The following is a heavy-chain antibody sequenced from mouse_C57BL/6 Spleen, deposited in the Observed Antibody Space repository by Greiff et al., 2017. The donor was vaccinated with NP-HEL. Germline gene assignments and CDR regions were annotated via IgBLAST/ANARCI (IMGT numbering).Heavy chain of an antibody. D-gene: IGHD1-1*01. Sequence: VQLQRSGAELARPGASVKLSCKASGYTFTSYGISWVKQRTGQGLEWIGEIYPRSGNTYYNEKFKGKATLTADKSSSTAYMELRSLTSEDSAVYFCARMRYYGSSYDWFAYWGQGTLVTVSA. CDR2: IYPRSGNT. CDR1: GYTFTSYG. J-gene: IGHJ3*01. CDR3: ARMRYYGSSYDWFAY. V-gene: IGHV1-81*01.